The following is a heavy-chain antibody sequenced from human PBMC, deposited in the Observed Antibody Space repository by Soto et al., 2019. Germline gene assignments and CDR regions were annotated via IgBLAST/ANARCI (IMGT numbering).Heavy chain of an antibody. J-gene: IGHJ4*02. V-gene: IGHV1-3*01. D-gene: IGHD1-26*01. Sequence: ASVKVSCKASGYTFTSYARHWVRQAPGQRLEWMGWINAGNGNTKYSQKFQGRVTITRDTSASTAYMELSSLRSEDTAVYYCARGLGLYYFDYWGQGTLVTVSS. CDR1: GYTFTSYA. CDR3: ARGLGLYYFDY. CDR2: INAGNGNT.